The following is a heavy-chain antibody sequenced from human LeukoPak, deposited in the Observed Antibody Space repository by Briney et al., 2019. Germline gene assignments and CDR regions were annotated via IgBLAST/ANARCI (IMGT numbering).Heavy chain of an antibody. CDR1: GGSFSGYY. CDR3: ARGENGYYYDSSGYYP. D-gene: IGHD3-22*01. CDR2: INHSGST. V-gene: IGHV4-34*01. J-gene: IGHJ5*02. Sequence: SETLSLTCAVYGGSFSGYYWSWIRQPPGKGLEWIGEINHSGSTNYNPSLKSRVTISADTSKNQFSLKLSSVTAADTAVYHCARGENGYYYDSSGYYPWGQGTLVTVSS.